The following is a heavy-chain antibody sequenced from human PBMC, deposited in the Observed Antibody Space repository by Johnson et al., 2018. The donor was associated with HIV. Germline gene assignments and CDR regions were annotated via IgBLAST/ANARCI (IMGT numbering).Heavy chain of an antibody. CDR2: IRFDETIK. V-gene: IGHV3-30*02. D-gene: IGHD6-19*01. Sequence: QVQLVESGGGVVQPGGSLRLSCAASGFTFNNYGMHWVRQSPGKGLEWVAFIRFDETIKYYGDSVKGRFTISRDNSKNTLYLHMNSLRAEDTAVYYCARDQSNGWNRGAFDIWGQGTVVTVSS. J-gene: IGHJ3*02. CDR3: ARDQSNGWNRGAFDI. CDR1: GFTFNNYG.